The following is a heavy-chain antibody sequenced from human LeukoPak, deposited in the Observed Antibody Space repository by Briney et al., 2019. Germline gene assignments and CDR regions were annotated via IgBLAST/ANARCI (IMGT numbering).Heavy chain of an antibody. J-gene: IGHJ6*04. Sequence: GGSLRLSCAASGFTVSSNYMNWVRQAPGKGLEWVSVIYSGGSTYYADSVKGRFTISRDNAKNSLYLQMNSLRAEDTAVYYCAELGITMIGGVWGKGTTVTISS. D-gene: IGHD3-10*02. CDR3: AELGITMIGGV. CDR1: GFTVSSNY. CDR2: IYSGGST. V-gene: IGHV3-53*01.